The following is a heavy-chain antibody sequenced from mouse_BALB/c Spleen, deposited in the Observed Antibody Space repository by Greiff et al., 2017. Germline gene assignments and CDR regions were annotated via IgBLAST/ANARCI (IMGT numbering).Heavy chain of an antibody. V-gene: IGHV1-18*01. CDR1: GYSFTGYT. CDR3: ARNDLGDYRYFAY. Sequence: EVKLQESGPELVKPGASMKISCKASGYSFTGYTMNWVKQSHGKNLEWIGLINPYNGGTSYNQKFKGKATLTVDKSSSTAYMELLSLTSEDSAVYYCARNDLGDYRYFAYWGQGTLVTVSA. CDR2: INPYNGGT. D-gene: IGHD2-14*01. J-gene: IGHJ3*01.